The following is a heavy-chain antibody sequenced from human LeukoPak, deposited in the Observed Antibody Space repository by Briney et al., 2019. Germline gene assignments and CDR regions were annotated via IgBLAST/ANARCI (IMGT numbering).Heavy chain of an antibody. J-gene: IGHJ6*03. V-gene: IGHV1-8*01. Sequence: ASVKVSCKASGYTFTSYDINWVRQATEQGLEWMGWMNPNSGNTGYAQKFQGRVTMTRNTSISTAYMELSSLRSEDTAVYYCARAHCSSTSCYRWGYYYYYMDVWGKGTTVTVSS. CDR2: MNPNSGNT. D-gene: IGHD2-2*02. CDR1: GYTFTSYD. CDR3: ARAHCSSTSCYRWGYYYYYMDV.